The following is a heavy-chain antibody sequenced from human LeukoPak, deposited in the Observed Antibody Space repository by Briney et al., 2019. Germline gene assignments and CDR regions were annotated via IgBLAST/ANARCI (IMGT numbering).Heavy chain of an antibody. V-gene: IGHV3-23*01. CDR3: AKASDFDSSGFPIDVFDF. D-gene: IGHD3-22*01. CDR1: GLNFSTFD. Sequence: PGGSLRLFYAASGLNFSTFDMSWVRQAPGEGLQWVSTISGSGGTTLFADSVKGRFSISRDNSNNKVFLQMNSLRVEDTAVYYCAKASDFDSSGFPIDVFDFWGQGLLVRVAS. J-gene: IGHJ4*02. CDR2: ISGSGGTT.